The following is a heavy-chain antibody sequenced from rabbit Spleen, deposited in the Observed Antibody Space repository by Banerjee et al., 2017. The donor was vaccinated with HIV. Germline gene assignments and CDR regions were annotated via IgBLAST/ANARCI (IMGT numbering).Heavy chain of an antibody. Sequence: QEQLVESGGGLVQHEGSLTLTCKASRFSFSSSDYICWVRQAPGKGPEWIGCIYPDGSASTAYASWAKGRFTISKTSSTTVTLQVTSLTAADTATYFCTRDDGSGHYIDGYFNLWGPGTLVTVS. CDR2: IYPDGSAST. V-gene: IGHV1S45*01. D-gene: IGHD1-1*01. CDR1: RFSFSSSDY. J-gene: IGHJ4*01. CDR3: TRDDGSGHYIDGYFNL.